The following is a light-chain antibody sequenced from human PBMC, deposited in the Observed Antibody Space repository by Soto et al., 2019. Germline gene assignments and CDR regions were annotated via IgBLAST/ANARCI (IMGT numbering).Light chain of an antibody. Sequence: EIVLTHSPSTLSLSPGSRCNLSCRASQSVSSYLDWYQQKPGKAPRLLIYDASNRATGIPARFSGSGSGTDFTITISSLEPEDFAVYYCQQRSNSPQTFGHGTKVDI. J-gene: IGKJ1*01. CDR1: QSVSSY. CDR2: DAS. V-gene: IGKV3-11*01. CDR3: QQRSNSPQT.